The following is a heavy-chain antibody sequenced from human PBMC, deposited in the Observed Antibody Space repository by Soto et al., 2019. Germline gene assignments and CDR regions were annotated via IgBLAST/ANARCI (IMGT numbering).Heavy chain of an antibody. D-gene: IGHD6-19*01. CDR3: ARRTYTSGWRHYFDY. J-gene: IGHJ4*02. CDR2: IDPHSNT. Sequence: ESLKVSCQGSGYRFSSYWIVWVRQMPGKGLEWMAFIDPHSNTRYSPSFEGQITISADKSISTAYLQWSSLKASDTAIYYCARRTYTSGWRHYFDYWGQGTLVTV. CDR1: GYRFSSYW. V-gene: IGHV5-51*01.